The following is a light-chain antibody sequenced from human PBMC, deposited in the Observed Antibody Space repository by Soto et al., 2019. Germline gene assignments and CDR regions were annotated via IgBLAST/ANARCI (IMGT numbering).Light chain of an antibody. CDR1: QSVSNY. J-gene: IGKJ2*01. CDR3: QQRSNWPPYT. V-gene: IGKV3-11*01. CDR2: DAS. Sequence: EIVLTQSPATLSLSPGERATLSCRASQSVSNYLAWYQQKPGQAPRLLIYDASNRATGIPARFSGSGSGTAFTLTISSLEPEDSAAYYCQQRSNWPPYTFGQGTKLEIK.